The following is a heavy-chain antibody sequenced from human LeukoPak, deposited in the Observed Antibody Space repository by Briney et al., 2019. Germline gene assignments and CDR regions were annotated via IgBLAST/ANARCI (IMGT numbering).Heavy chain of an antibody. V-gene: IGHV4-4*09. CDR1: GGSFSGYY. CDR2: IHTGGRT. J-gene: IGHJ6*03. D-gene: IGHD1-14*01. CDR3: ARLGTGSNQNFYYYIDV. Sequence: SETLSLTCAVYGGSFSGYYWSWIRQPPGKGLEWIGYIHTGGRTSYNPSFKSRITMSVDTSKNQFSLQLTSVTAADTAVYYCARLGTGSNQNFYYYIDVWAKGPWSPFP.